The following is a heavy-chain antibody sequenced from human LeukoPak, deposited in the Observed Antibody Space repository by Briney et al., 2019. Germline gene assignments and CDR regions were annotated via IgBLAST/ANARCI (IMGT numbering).Heavy chain of an antibody. J-gene: IGHJ3*02. Sequence: GRSLRLSCAASGFTFSDSGMHWVRQAPGKGLEWVSAISGSGGSTYYANSVKGRFTISRDNSKNTLYLQMNCLRAEDTALYYCTRDPNGDYVGAFDMWGPGTMVTVSS. CDR1: GFTFSDSG. V-gene: IGHV3-23*01. CDR2: ISGSGGST. D-gene: IGHD4-17*01. CDR3: TRDPNGDYVGAFDM.